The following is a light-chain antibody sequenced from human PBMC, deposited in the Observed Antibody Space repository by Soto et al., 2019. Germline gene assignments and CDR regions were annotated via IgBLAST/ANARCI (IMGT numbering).Light chain of an antibody. V-gene: IGKV1-6*01. CDR1: QGIRTD. J-gene: IGKJ2*01. CDR2: AAS. Sequence: AIQMTQSPSSLSASVGDRVTITCRASQGIRTDLGWYQQKPGKAPKVLIYAASSLQTGVPSRFIGSGSGTDFTLTISSLQPEDFATYYCLQDDSYPYTFGQGTKLEIK. CDR3: LQDDSYPYT.